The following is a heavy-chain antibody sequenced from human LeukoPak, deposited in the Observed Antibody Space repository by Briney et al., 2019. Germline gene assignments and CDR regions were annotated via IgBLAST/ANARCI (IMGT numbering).Heavy chain of an antibody. Sequence: TGGSLRLSCAASGFTFSSYAMHWVRQAPGKGLEWVAVISYDGSNKYYADSVKGRFTISRDNSKNTLYLQMNSLRAEDTAVYYCAKDLDGYYDSSGYSYYFDYWGQGTLVTVSS. CDR1: GFTFSSYA. J-gene: IGHJ4*02. CDR3: AKDLDGYYDSSGYSYYFDY. D-gene: IGHD3-22*01. V-gene: IGHV3-30-3*01. CDR2: ISYDGSNK.